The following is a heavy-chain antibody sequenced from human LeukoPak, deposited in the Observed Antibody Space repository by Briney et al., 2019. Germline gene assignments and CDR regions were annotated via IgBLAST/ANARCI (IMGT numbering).Heavy chain of an antibody. D-gene: IGHD1-26*01. CDR2: IYYSGST. CDR1: GGSISSSSYY. CDR3: AGQWELLGWFDP. V-gene: IGHV4-39*01. Sequence: SETLSLTCTVSGGSISSSSYYWGWIRQPPGKGLEWIGSIYYSGSTYYNPSLKSRGTISVDTSKNQFSLELSSVTAADTAVYYCAGQWELLGWFDPWGQGTLVTVSS. J-gene: IGHJ5*02.